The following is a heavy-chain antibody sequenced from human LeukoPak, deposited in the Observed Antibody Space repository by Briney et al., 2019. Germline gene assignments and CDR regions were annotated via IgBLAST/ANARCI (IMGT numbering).Heavy chain of an antibody. J-gene: IGHJ4*02. CDR2: IAGSGGTT. V-gene: IGHV3-23*01. CDR1: GFTFSNYA. Sequence: GGSLRLSCAASGFTFSNYAMTWVRQAPGKGLEWVAGIAGSGGTTYYADSVKGRFTMSSDNSKYKLSLQVNSLRVEDTAVYYCARTYCPSATCYSGYFDYWGQGALVTVSS. CDR3: ARTYCPSATCYSGYFDY. D-gene: IGHD2-2*01.